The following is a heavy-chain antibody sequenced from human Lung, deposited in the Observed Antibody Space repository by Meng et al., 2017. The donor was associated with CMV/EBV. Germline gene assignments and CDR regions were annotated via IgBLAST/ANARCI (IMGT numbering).Heavy chain of an antibody. CDR1: GFTFDDYG. Sequence: GGSLRLXXAASGFTFDDYGMSWVRQAPGKGLEWVSGINWNGGSTGYADSVKGRFTISRDNAKNSLYLQMNSLRAEDTALYYCARIYDFWSGSKGSAFDIWGQGTMVXVSS. D-gene: IGHD3-3*01. CDR3: ARIYDFWSGSKGSAFDI. V-gene: IGHV3-20*03. CDR2: INWNGGST. J-gene: IGHJ3*02.